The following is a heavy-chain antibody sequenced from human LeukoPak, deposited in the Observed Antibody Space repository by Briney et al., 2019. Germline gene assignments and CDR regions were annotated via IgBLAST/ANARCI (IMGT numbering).Heavy chain of an antibody. CDR3: TTDLGGGGIVTLDY. CDR1: GGTFSNYA. CDR2: INPSGGST. Sequence: ASVKVSCKASGGTFSNYAISWVRQAPGQGLEWMGTINPSGGSTTYAQKFQGRVTMTRDMSTSTLYMELNSLRSEDTAVYYCTTDLGGGGIVTLDYWGQGTLVTVSS. V-gene: IGHV1-46*01. J-gene: IGHJ4*02. D-gene: IGHD3-16*01.